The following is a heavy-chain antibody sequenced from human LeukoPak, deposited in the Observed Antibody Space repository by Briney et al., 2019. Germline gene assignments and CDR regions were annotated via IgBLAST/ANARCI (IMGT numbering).Heavy chain of an antibody. Sequence: GGSLRLSCAASGFTVTGNYMRWVRQAPGKGLEWVSLIYSGGTTYYADSVKGRFTISRDNSKNTLYLQMNSLRPEDTAVYYWARDREGSWGQGTLVTVSS. D-gene: IGHD1-26*01. CDR2: IYSGGTT. V-gene: IGHV3-53*01. J-gene: IGHJ4*02. CDR3: ARDREGS. CDR1: GFTVTGNY.